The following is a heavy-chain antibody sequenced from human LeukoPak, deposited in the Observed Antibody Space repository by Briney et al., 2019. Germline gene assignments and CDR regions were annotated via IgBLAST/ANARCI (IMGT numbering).Heavy chain of an antibody. CDR1: GFTFSSYG. D-gene: IGHD3-22*01. CDR3: AKASVDSSGYYYSSYYFDY. CDR2: ISYDGSNK. V-gene: IGHV3-30*18. Sequence: GRSLRLSCAASGFTFSSYGMHWVRQAPGKGLEWVAVISYDGSNKYYADSVKGRFTISRDNSKNTLYLQMNSLRAEDTAVYYCAKASVDSSGYYYSSYYFDYWGQGTLVTVSS. J-gene: IGHJ4*02.